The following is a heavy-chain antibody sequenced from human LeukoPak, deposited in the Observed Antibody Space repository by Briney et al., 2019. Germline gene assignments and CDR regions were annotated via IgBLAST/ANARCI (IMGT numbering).Heavy chain of an antibody. CDR1: GYTFTSYD. Sequence: ASAKVSCKASGYTFTSYDINWVRQATGQGLEWMGWMNPNSGNTGYAQKFQGRVTMTRNTSISTAYMELSSLRSEDTAVYYCARWDDSAWAFGNWGPGTLVTVSS. CDR3: ARWDDSAWAFGN. CDR2: MNPNSGNT. V-gene: IGHV1-8*01. J-gene: IGHJ4*02. D-gene: IGHD6-19*01.